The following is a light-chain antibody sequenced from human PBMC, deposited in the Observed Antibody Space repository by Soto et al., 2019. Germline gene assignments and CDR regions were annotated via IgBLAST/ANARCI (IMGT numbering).Light chain of an antibody. CDR1: TANIGAGFD. J-gene: IGLJ3*02. Sequence: QSVLTQPPSVSGAPGQRVTISCTGSTANIGAGFDIQWFQQLPGTAPKLLIYGNDLRPSGVPDRFSGSKSGTSGSLAITGLQADDEADYYCQTYDNRLSAWVFGGGTKLTVL. CDR2: GND. V-gene: IGLV1-40*01. CDR3: QTYDNRLSAWV.